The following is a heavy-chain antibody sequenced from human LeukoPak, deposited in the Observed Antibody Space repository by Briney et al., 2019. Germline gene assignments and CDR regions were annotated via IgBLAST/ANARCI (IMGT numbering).Heavy chain of an antibody. CDR3: AKMFSDISTHDY. J-gene: IGHJ4*02. CDR1: GFTFSSYG. D-gene: IGHD3-9*01. Sequence: GRSLRLSCAASGFTFSSYGMPWVRQAPGKGLEWVAVISYDGSNKYYADSVKGRFTISRDNSKNTLYLQMNSLRAEDTAVYYCAKMFSDISTHDYWGQGTLVTVSS. CDR2: ISYDGSNK. V-gene: IGHV3-30*18.